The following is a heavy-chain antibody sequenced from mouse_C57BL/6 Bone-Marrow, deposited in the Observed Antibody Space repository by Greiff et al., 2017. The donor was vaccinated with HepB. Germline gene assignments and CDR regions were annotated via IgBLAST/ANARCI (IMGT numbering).Heavy chain of an antibody. Sequence: QVQLQQSGAELARPGASVKLSCKASGYTFTSYGISWVKQRTGQGLEWIGEIYPRSGNTYYNEKFKGKATLTADKSSSTAYMELRSLTSEDSAVYFCALFYYYGSSYYFDYWGQGTTLTVSS. J-gene: IGHJ2*01. CDR1: GYTFTSYG. D-gene: IGHD1-1*01. CDR3: ALFYYYGSSYYFDY. V-gene: IGHV1-81*01. CDR2: IYPRSGNT.